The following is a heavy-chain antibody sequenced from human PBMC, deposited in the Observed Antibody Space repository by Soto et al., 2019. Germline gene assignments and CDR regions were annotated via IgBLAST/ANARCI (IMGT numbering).Heavy chain of an antibody. D-gene: IGHD3-3*01. CDR3: SSYPDFWGGHTPL. J-gene: IGHJ4*02. Sequence: EVQLVESGGGLVQPGGSLRLSCAASGFSITNTWMHWVRQAPGKGLEWVGRVKSKADGGTADYAAPVKGRFTVSSDDSKNTQYLQMNSLKMEDTAVYYCSSYPDFWGGHTPLWGQGTLVTVSS. V-gene: IGHV3-15*07. CDR1: GFSITNTW. CDR2: VKSKADGGTA.